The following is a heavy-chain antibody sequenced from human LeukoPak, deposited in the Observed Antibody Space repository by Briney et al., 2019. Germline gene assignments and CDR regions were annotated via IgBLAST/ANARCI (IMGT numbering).Heavy chain of an antibody. CDR2: INPNTDGT. CDR1: GYTFTNYY. D-gene: IGHD2-15*01. CDR3: VRPYCSASACYASFDY. Sequence: ASVKVSCKASGYTFTNYYMHWVRQAPGQGLEWMGRINPNTDGTTYAQKFQGRVTMTRDTSITTANMELSTLTSDDTAVYYCVRPYCSASACYASFDYWGQGTLVTVSS. V-gene: IGHV1-2*06. J-gene: IGHJ4*02.